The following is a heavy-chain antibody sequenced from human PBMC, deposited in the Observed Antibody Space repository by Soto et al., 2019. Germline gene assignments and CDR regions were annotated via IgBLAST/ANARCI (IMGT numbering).Heavy chain of an antibody. CDR2: INSDGSST. CDR3: ARDPIYCSSTSCYAEYNYYYGMDV. J-gene: IGHJ6*02. Sequence: EVQLVESGGGLVQPGGSLRLSCAASGFTFSSYWMHWVRQAPGKGLVWVSRINSDGSSTSYADSVKGRFTISRDNAMNMLYLQMNSLRAEDPAVYYCARDPIYCSSTSCYAEYNYYYGMDVWGQGTTVAVSS. CDR1: GFTFSSYW. V-gene: IGHV3-74*01. D-gene: IGHD2-2*01.